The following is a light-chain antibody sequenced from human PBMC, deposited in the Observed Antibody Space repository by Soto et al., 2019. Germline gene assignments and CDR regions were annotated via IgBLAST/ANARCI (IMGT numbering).Light chain of an antibody. V-gene: IGLV2-8*01. J-gene: IGLJ2*01. CDR1: SSDVGGYNY. CDR3: SAYAVSNKV. Sequence: QSVLTQPPSASGSPGQSVTISCTGTSSDVGGYNYVSWYQQHPGKAPKLMIYDVSKRPSGVPDRFSGSKSGNSASLTVSGLQAEDEADYSCSAYAVSNKVFGGGTKVTVL. CDR2: DVS.